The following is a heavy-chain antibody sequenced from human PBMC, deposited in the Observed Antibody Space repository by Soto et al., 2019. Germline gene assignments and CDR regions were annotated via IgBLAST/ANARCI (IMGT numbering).Heavy chain of an antibody. CDR3: ARGGYSYGDYYYYGMDV. J-gene: IGHJ6*02. D-gene: IGHD5-18*01. CDR1: GYTFTGYY. V-gene: IGHV1-2*02. Sequence: QVQLVQSGAEVKKPGASVKVSCKASGYTFTGYYMHWVRQAPGQGLEWMGWINPNSGGTNYAQKFQGRVTRTRDTSISTAYMELSRLRSDDTAVYYCARGGYSYGDYYYYGMDVWGQGTTVTVSS. CDR2: INPNSGGT.